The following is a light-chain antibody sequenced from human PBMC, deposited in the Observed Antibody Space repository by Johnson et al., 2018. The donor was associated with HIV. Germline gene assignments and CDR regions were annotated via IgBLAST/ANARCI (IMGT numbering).Light chain of an antibody. CDR3: GTWGNSLNVYV. CDR1: SSNIVNIY. Sequence: QSVLTQPPSVSAAPGQKVTISCSARSSNIVNIYISWYQHLPGTAPKLLIYDNHKRPSGIPDRFSASKSGTSATLANNELQTGDEADYYCGTWGNSLNVYVFGTATKVTVL. J-gene: IGLJ1*01. CDR2: DNH. V-gene: IGLV1-51*01.